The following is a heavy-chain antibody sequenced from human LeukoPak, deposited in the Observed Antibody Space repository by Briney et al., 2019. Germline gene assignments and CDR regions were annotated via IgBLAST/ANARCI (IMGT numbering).Heavy chain of an antibody. J-gene: IGHJ4*02. V-gene: IGHV3-11*04. CDR2: ISSSGSTI. CDR3: ARDASYGDYVDY. D-gene: IGHD4-17*01. Sequence: GSLRLSCAASGFTFSDYYMSWIRQAPGKGLEWVSYISSSGSTIYYADSVKGRFTISRDNAKNSLYLQMNSLRAEDTAVYYCARDASYGDYVDYWGQGTLVTVSS. CDR1: GFTFSDYY.